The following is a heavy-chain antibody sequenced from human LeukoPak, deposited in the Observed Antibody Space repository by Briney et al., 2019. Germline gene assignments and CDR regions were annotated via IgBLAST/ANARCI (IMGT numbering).Heavy chain of an antibody. CDR1: GGSFSGYY. Sequence: SETLSLTCAVYGGSFSGYYWSWIRQPPGKGLEWIGEINHSGSTNYNPSLKSRVTISVDTSKNQFSLKLTSVTAADTAVYYCARDLMYSSTWETFNWGQGPLVTVSS. J-gene: IGHJ4*02. CDR2: INHSGST. D-gene: IGHD6-13*01. V-gene: IGHV4-34*01. CDR3: ARDLMYSSTWETFN.